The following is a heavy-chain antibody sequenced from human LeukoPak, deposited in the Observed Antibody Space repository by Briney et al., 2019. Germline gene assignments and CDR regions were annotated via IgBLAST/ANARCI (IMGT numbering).Heavy chain of an antibody. Sequence: SETLSLTCTVSGGSISSYYWSWIRQPPGKGLEWIGYIYNSGSTNYNPSLKSRVTTSVDTSKNQFSLKLSSVTAADTAVYYCARNFPSSSDAFDIWGQGTVVTVSS. CDR2: IYNSGST. D-gene: IGHD6-6*01. CDR1: GGSISSYY. CDR3: ARNFPSSSDAFDI. J-gene: IGHJ3*02. V-gene: IGHV4-59*01.